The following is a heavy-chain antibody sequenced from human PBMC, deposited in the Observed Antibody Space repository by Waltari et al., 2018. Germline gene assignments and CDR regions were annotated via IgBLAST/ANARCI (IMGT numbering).Heavy chain of an antibody. V-gene: IGHV3-48*02. Sequence: EVQLVESGGGLVQPGGSLRLSCAASGFTFRSYIMNWVRQAPGKGLEWISYISSGSSTIYYADSVKGRFTISRDNAKNSLYLQMNSLRDEDTAVYYCARGLDSGYYSSWYFDLWGRGTLVTVSS. CDR3: ARGLDSGYYSSWYFDL. CDR1: GFTFRSYI. J-gene: IGHJ2*01. D-gene: IGHD3-22*01. CDR2: ISSGSSTI.